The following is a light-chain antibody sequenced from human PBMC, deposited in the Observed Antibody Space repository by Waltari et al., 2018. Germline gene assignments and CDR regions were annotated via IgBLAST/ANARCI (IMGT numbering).Light chain of an antibody. CDR2: DAS. CDR3: QHYDGVPPWT. Sequence: DIQMTQSPSSLSASVGDRVTITCQASRDINNYLNWYQQKPGKAPKLLIYDASTLETGVPSRFSGSGSGTDFVFTISRLQPEDIVTYYCQHYDGVPPWTFGQGTRVDFK. CDR1: RDINNY. V-gene: IGKV1-33*01. J-gene: IGKJ1*01.